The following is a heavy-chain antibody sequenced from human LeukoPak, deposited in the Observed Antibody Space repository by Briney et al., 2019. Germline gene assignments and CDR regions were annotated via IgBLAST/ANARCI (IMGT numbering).Heavy chain of an antibody. D-gene: IGHD1-1*01. CDR2: ISGSGGST. CDR1: GFTFSTYV. Sequence: GGSLRLSCAASGFTFSTYVMSWVRQAPVTGLEWVSAISGSGGSTYYADSVKGRFTISRDNSKNTLYLQMNSLGADDTAVYYCAKGNWRYFDYWGQGTLVTVSS. V-gene: IGHV3-23*01. CDR3: AKGNWRYFDY. J-gene: IGHJ4*02.